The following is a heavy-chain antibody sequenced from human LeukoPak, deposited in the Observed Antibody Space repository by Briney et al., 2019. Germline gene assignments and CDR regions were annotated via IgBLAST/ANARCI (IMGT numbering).Heavy chain of an antibody. V-gene: IGHV3-23*01. J-gene: IGHJ4*02. CDR1: GFTFNNYA. CDR3: ARLPTLYYDSSGYHYDY. D-gene: IGHD3-22*01. Sequence: GGSLRLSCVASGFTFNNYAMSWVRQAPGRGLEWASSTAGSGISKDYADSVKGRFTISKDKSKNTLYLQMDNLRAEDTGVYFCARLPTLYYDSSGYHYDYWGQGTLVTVSS. CDR2: TAGSGISK.